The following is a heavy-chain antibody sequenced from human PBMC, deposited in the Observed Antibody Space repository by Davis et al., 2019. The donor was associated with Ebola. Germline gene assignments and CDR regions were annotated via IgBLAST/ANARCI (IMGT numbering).Heavy chain of an antibody. CDR3: TTDPYYDFWSGYFDDY. V-gene: IGHV3-15*07. Sequence: GGSLRLSCAASGFTFSNAWMNWVRQAPGKGLEWVGRIKSKTSGGTTDYAAPVKGRFTISRDDSKNTLYLQKNSLKTEDTAVYYCTTDPYYDFWSGYFDDYWGQGTLVTVSS. CDR1: GFTFSNAW. CDR2: IKSKTSGGTT. J-gene: IGHJ4*02. D-gene: IGHD3-3*01.